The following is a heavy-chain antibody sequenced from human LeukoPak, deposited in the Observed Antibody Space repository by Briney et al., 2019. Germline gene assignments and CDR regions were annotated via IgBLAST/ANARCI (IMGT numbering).Heavy chain of an antibody. CDR3: AREIMSHCSSTSCPIYYYYYMDV. V-gene: IGHV4-59*12. CDR2: IYYSGST. D-gene: IGHD2-2*01. Sequence: PSETLSLTCTVSGGSISSYYWSWIRQPPGKGLEWIGYIYYSGSTNYNPFLKSRVTISVDTSKNQFSLKLSSVTAADTAVYYCAREIMSHCSSTSCPIYYYYYMDVWGKGTTVTVSS. J-gene: IGHJ6*03. CDR1: GGSISSYY.